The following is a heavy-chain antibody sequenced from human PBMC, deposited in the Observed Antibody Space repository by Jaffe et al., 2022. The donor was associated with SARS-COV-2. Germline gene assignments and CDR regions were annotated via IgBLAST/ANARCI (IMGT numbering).Heavy chain of an antibody. CDR3: ARGDLAAAGQEDGMDV. D-gene: IGHD6-13*01. J-gene: IGHJ6*02. CDR2: INPSGGST. CDR1: GYTFTSYY. Sequence: QVQLVQSGAEVKKPGASVKVSCKASGYTFTSYYMHWVRQAPGQGLEWMGIINPSGGSTSYAQKFQGRVTMTRDTSTSTVYMELSSLRSEDTAVYYCARGDLAAAGQEDGMDVWGQGTTVTVSS. V-gene: IGHV1-46*01.